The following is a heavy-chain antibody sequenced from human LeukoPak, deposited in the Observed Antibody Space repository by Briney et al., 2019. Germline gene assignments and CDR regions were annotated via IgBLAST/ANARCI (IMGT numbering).Heavy chain of an antibody. CDR2: INHSGST. J-gene: IGHJ6*03. D-gene: IGHD2-2*01. CDR3: ARRRKYCSSTSCQRYYYYMDV. Sequence: SETLSLTCAVYDGSFSGYYWSWIRQPPGKGLEWIGEINHSGSTNYNPSLKSRVTISVDTSKNQFSLKLSSVTAADTAVYYCARRRKYCSSTSCQRYYYYMDVWGKGTTVTISS. CDR1: DGSFSGYY. V-gene: IGHV4-34*01.